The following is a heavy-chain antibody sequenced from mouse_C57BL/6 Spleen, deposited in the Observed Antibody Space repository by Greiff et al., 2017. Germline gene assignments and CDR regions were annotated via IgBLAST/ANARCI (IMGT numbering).Heavy chain of an antibody. Sequence: VQLQQPGAELVKPGASVKMSCKASGYTFTSYWITWVKQRPGQGLEWIGDIYPGSGSTNYNEKFKSKATLTVDTSSSTAYMQLSSLTSEDSAVYYCARDEYYGSSEYFDVWGTGTTVTVSS. CDR2: IYPGSGST. CDR1: GYTFTSYW. J-gene: IGHJ1*03. CDR3: ARDEYYGSSEYFDV. D-gene: IGHD1-1*01. V-gene: IGHV1-55*01.